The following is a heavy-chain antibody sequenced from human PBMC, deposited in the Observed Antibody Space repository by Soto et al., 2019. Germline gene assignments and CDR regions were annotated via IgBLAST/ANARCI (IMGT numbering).Heavy chain of an antibody. CDR2: ISGSGGST. V-gene: IGHV3-23*01. Sequence: GGSLRLSCAASGFTFSSYAMSWVRQAPGKGLEWVSAISGSGGSTYYADSVKGRFTISRENSKNTLYLQMNSLRAEDTAVYYCAKGGRYFDNYYYMDVWGKGTTVTVSS. D-gene: IGHD3-9*01. J-gene: IGHJ6*03. CDR3: AKGGRYFDNYYYMDV. CDR1: GFTFSSYA.